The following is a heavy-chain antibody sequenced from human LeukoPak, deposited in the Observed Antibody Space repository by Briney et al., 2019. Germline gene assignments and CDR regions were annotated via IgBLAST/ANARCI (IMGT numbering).Heavy chain of an antibody. V-gene: IGHV3-23*01. CDR2: ISGSCGST. Sequence: GGSLRLSCAASGFTFNNYAMSWVRQAPGKGLEGVSWISGSCGSTNYADAGKGRFTISRANSKKPLYLQMNSLRAEDTAVYYCAKGDKDGSGSYYGDYYYYIDVWGKGTTVTVSS. D-gene: IGHD3-10*01. CDR1: GFTFNNYA. J-gene: IGHJ6*03. CDR3: AKGDKDGSGSYYGDYYYYIDV.